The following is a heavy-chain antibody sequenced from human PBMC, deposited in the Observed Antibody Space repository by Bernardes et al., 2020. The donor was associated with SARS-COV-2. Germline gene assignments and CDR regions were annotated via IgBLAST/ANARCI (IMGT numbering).Heavy chain of an antibody. V-gene: IGHV3-64D*06. CDR1: GFSFSSYA. J-gene: IGHJ4*02. D-gene: IGHD4-17*01. CDR2: ISSNGGST. Sequence: GGSLRLSCSASGFSFSSYAMHWVRQAPGMGLEYVSAISSNGGSTYYADSVKGRFTISRDNSKNTLYLQMSSLRAEDTAVYYCVKRSGDYGDYGYDYWGQGTLVTVSS. CDR3: VKRSGDYGDYGYDY.